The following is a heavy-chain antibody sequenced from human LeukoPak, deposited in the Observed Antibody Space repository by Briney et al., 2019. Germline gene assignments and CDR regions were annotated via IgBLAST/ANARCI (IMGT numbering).Heavy chain of an antibody. J-gene: IGHJ4*02. D-gene: IGHD2-21*02. CDR3: ATSVVTAIPLYYFDY. V-gene: IGHV4-39*01. CDR1: GGSISSSSYY. Sequence: KPSETLSLTCTVSGGSISSSSYYWGWIRQPPGKGLEWIGSIYYSGSTYYNPSLKSRVTISVDTSKNQFSLKLSSVTAADTAVYYCATSVVTAIPLYYFDYWGQGTLVTVSS. CDR2: IYYSGST.